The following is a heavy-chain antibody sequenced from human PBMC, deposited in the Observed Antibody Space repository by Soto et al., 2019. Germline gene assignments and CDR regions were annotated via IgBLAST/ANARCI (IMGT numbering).Heavy chain of an antibody. Sequence: FSGYYLHWVRQAPGQGLEWMGIINPSGGSTSYAQKFQGRVTMTRDTSTSTVYMELSSLRSEDTAVYYCARDRAYYYGSGSRYYYGMDVWGQGTTVTV. V-gene: IGHV1-46*01. J-gene: IGHJ6*02. CDR1: FSGYY. CDR3: ARDRAYYYGSGSRYYYGMDV. D-gene: IGHD3-10*01. CDR2: INPSGGST.